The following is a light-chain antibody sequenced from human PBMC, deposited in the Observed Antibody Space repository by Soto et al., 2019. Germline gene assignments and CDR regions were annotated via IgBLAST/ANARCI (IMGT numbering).Light chain of an antibody. Sequence: EIVLTQSPGTLSLSPGERATLSCRASQSVSSYLGWDQQKPGQAPRLLIYCASSRATGIPDRFSGGGSGTDFTLTISRLEPEDFAVYYCQQYGNSLTFGGGTKVEIK. CDR1: QSVSSY. J-gene: IGKJ4*01. CDR3: QQYGNSLT. V-gene: IGKV3-20*01. CDR2: CAS.